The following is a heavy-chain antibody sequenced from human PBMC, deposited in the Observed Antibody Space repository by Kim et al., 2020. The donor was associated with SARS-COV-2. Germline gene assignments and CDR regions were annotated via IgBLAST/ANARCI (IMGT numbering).Heavy chain of an antibody. CDR2: INPSGGST. CDR1: GYTFTSYY. D-gene: IGHD6-19*01. J-gene: IGHJ3*02. CDR3: AGTVAGVGPAFDI. V-gene: IGHV1-46*01. Sequence: ASVKVSCKASGYTFTSYYMHWVRQAPGQGLEWMGIINPSGGSTSYAQKFQGRVTMTRDTSTSTVYMELSSLRSEDTAVYYCAGTVAGVGPAFDIWGQGTMVTVSS.